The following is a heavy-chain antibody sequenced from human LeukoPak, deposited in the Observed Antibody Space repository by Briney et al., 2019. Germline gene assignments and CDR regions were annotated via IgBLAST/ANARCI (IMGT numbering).Heavy chain of an antibody. CDR3: ASSRYYGAFDI. Sequence: GASVKVSCKASGYTFTSYYMHWVRQAPGQGLEWMGIINHSGGSTSYAQKFQGRVTMTRDTSTSTVYMELSSLRSEDTAVHYCASSRYYGAFDIWGQGTMVTVSS. V-gene: IGHV1-46*01. CDR2: INHSGGST. J-gene: IGHJ3*02. CDR1: GYTFTSYY. D-gene: IGHD1-26*01.